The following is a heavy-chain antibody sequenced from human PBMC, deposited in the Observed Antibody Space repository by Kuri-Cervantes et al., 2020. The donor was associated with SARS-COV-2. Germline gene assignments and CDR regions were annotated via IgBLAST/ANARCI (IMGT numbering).Heavy chain of an antibody. V-gene: IGHV4-34*01. CDR3: ARVHDSSGYYDY. J-gene: IGHJ4*02. D-gene: IGHD3-22*01. CDR2: INHSGST. CDR1: GGSFSDYY. Sequence: GSLRLSCAVYGGSFSDYYWNWIRQPPGKGLEWIGEINHSGSTNYNPSLKSRVTVSVDTSKNQFSLKLSSVTAADTAVYYCARVHDSSGYYDYWGQGTLVTVSS.